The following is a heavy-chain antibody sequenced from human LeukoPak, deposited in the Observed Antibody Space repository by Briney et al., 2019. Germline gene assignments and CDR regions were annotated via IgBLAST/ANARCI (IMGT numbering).Heavy chain of an antibody. Sequence: ASVKVSCMASGGTFSSYALSWVRQAPGQGLEWMGGIIPIFGTANYAQKFQGRVTITADESTSTAYMELSSLRSEDTAVYYCAAVVPAVMGYFDYWGQGTLVTVSS. V-gene: IGHV1-69*01. D-gene: IGHD2-2*01. J-gene: IGHJ4*02. CDR1: GGTFSSYA. CDR3: AAVVPAVMGYFDY. CDR2: IIPIFGTA.